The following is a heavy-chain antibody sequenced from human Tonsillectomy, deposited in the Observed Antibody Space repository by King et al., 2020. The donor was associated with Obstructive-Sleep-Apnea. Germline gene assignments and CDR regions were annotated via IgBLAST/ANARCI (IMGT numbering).Heavy chain of an antibody. V-gene: IGHV4-34*01. CDR3: ARGEAAAFYY. D-gene: IGHD6-13*01. CDR2: INHSGST. J-gene: IGHJ4*02. Sequence: VQLPQWGAGLLKPSETLSLTCAGYGGSFSGYYWSWIRQPPGKGLEWIGEINHSGSTNYNPSLKGRVTISVDTSKNQFSLQLSSVTAADTAVYYCARGEAAAFYYWGQGTLVTVSS. CDR1: GGSFSGYY.